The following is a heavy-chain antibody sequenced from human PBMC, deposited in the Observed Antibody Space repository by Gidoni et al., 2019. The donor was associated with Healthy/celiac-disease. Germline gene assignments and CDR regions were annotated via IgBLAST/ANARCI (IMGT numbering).Heavy chain of an antibody. Sequence: QVQLQQWGAGLLKPSETLSLTCAVDGGSFRGYYWSGIRQPPGKGLEWIGEINHSGSTNYNPSLKSRVTISVDPSTNQFSLMLSSVTAADTAVFSCASGLRRSFWSTSCPRDSGGVCYTGNWFDPWGQGTLVTVSS. CDR3: ASGLRRSFWSTSCPRDSGGVCYTGNWFDP. CDR2: INHSGST. V-gene: IGHV4-34*01. D-gene: IGHD2-8*02. CDR1: GGSFRGYY. J-gene: IGHJ5*02.